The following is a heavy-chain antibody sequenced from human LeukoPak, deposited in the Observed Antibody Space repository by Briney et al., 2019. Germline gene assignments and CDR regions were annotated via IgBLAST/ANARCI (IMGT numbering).Heavy chain of an antibody. CDR3: AREGGVATISPYYYYYMTV. D-gene: IGHD5-12*01. V-gene: IGHV4-39*07. CDR1: GGSISSSSYY. J-gene: IGHJ6*03. Sequence: SETLSLTCTVSGGSISSSSYYWGWIRQPPGKGLEWIGSIYYSGSTYYNPSLKSRVTISVDTSKNQFSLKLSSVTAADTAIYYCAREGGVATISPYYYYYMTVWGKGTTVTISS. CDR2: IYYSGST.